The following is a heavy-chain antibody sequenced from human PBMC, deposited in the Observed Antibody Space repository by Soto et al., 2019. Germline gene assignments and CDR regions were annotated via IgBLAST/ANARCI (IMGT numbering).Heavy chain of an antibody. CDR1: GYTFTNYY. J-gene: IGHJ4*02. D-gene: IGHD3-16*01. CDR3: AKTYGFLGGYYFDY. V-gene: IGHV1-46*01. Sequence: QVQLVQSGAEVKKPGASVKVSCEASGYTFTNYYIHWVRQAPGQGLEWMAVINPSGGSTRYAQKFQGRVTMTRDTSTSTVYMELSSLRSEDTAVYYCAKTYGFLGGYYFDYWGQGTRVTVSS. CDR2: INPSGGST.